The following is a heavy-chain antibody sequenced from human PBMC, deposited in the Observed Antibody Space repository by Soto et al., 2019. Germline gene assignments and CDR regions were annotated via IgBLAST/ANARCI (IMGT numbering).Heavy chain of an antibody. CDR2: ISSSSGYT. Sequence: VQLVESGGGLVKPGGSLRLSCAASGFTFSDYYMSWIRRAPGKGLEWISFISSSSGYTSYADSVKGRFTISRDNAKNFLVLQMDRLRAEDPAVDFLARVAGHGDHRIDYRGPGTLVSVSS. CDR3: ARVAGHGDHRIDY. D-gene: IGHD2-21*02. J-gene: IGHJ4*02. CDR1: GFTFSDYY. V-gene: IGHV3-11*06.